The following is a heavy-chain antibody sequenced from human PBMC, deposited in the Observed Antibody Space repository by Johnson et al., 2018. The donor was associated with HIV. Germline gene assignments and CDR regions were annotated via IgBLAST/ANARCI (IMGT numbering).Heavy chain of an antibody. J-gene: IGHJ3*02. CDR3: AKDRGEGSSRWYHDAFDI. V-gene: IGHV3-11*01. D-gene: IGHD6-19*01. Sequence: QVQLVESGGGLVQPGGSLRLSCAASGFTFSDYYMSWIRQAPGKGLEWVSYISSSGSTIYYADSVKGRFTISRDNSKNTLYLQLNSLRPEDTAVYYCAKDRGEGSSRWYHDAFDIWGQGTMVTVSS. CDR1: GFTFSDYY. CDR2: ISSSGSTI.